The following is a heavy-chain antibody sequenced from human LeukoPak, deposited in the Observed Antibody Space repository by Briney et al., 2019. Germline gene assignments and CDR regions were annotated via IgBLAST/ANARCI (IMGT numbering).Heavy chain of an antibody. V-gene: IGHV4-4*07. D-gene: IGHD6-13*01. CDR1: GGSISSYY. CDR2: IYTSGST. Sequence: PSETLSLTCTVSGGSISSYYWSWIRQPAGKGLEWIGRIYTSGSTNYSPSLKSRVTMSVDTSKNQFSLKLSSVTAADTAVYYCARERVVAAAGYNWFDPWGQGTLVTVSS. CDR3: ARERVVAAAGYNWFDP. J-gene: IGHJ5*02.